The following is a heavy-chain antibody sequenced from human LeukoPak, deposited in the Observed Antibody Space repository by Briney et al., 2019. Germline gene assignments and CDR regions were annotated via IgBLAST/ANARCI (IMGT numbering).Heavy chain of an antibody. CDR2: IYSGGST. CDR3: ARAQGVSRGYCSGGSCPYYFDY. V-gene: IGHV3-66*01. J-gene: IGHJ4*02. D-gene: IGHD2-15*01. CDR1: GFTVSGNY. Sequence: GGSLRLSCTASGFTVSGNYMNWVRQAPGKGLEWVSVIYSGGSTYYADSVRGRFTISRDNSKNTLYLQMNSLRAEDTAVYYCARAQGVSRGYCSGGSCPYYFDYWGQGTLVTVSS.